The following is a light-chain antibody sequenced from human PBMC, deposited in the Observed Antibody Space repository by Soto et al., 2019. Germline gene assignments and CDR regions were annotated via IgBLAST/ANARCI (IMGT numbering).Light chain of an antibody. CDR2: KDT. J-gene: IGLJ2*01. V-gene: IGLV3-1*01. Sequence: SYELTQPPSVSVSPGQTASITCSGDKLGEKYASWYQQKPGQSPVLVIYKDTKRPSGIPERLSGSNSGNTATLTISGTQAMDEADYYCQAWDSSTVVFGGGTKLTVL. CDR3: QAWDSSTVV. CDR1: KLGEKY.